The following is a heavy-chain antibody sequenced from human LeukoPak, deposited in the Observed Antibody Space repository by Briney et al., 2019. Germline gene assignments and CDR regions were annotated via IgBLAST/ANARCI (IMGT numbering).Heavy chain of an antibody. Sequence: RPGRSLRLSCAASGFTFRNYAMHWVRQAPGKGLEWVAVISYGGSDKYYADSVKGRFTISRDNSKNTLYLQMNSLRAEDTAVYYCARARTTSIPIDYWGQGTLVTVSS. J-gene: IGHJ4*02. CDR1: GFTFRNYA. CDR2: ISYGGSDK. CDR3: ARARTTSIPIDY. V-gene: IGHV3-30-3*01. D-gene: IGHD2-2*02.